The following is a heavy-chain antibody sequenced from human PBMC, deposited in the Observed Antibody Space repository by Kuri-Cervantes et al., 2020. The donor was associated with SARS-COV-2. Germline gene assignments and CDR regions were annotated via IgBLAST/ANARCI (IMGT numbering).Heavy chain of an antibody. J-gene: IGHJ4*02. V-gene: IGHV3-23*01. Sequence: GGSLRLSCAASGFTFSSYAMSWVRQAPGKGLEWVSAISGSGGSTYYADSVKGRFTISRDNSKNTLYLQMNSLRAEDTTVYYCARDRQLVKFDYWGQGTLVTVSS. CDR3: ARDRQLVKFDY. CDR2: ISGSGGST. D-gene: IGHD6-13*01. CDR1: GFTFSSYA.